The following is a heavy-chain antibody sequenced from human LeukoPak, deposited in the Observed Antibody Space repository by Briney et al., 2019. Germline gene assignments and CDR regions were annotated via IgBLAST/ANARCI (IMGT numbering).Heavy chain of an antibody. CDR2: IYYSGST. J-gene: IGHJ5*02. Sequence: SETLSLTCTVSGGSISSYYWSWIRQPPGKGREWIGYIYYSGSTNYNPSLKSRVTISVDTSKNQFSLKLSSVTAADTAVYYCARDIVYYDSSGYYHTFDPWGQGTLVTVSS. D-gene: IGHD3-22*01. V-gene: IGHV4-59*01. CDR1: GGSISSYY. CDR3: ARDIVYYDSSGYYHTFDP.